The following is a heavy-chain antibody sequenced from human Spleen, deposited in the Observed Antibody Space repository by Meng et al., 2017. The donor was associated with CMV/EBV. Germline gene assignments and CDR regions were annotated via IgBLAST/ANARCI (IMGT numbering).Heavy chain of an antibody. J-gene: IGHJ5*02. CDR3: ARDPSNTVVVPSSYFDP. V-gene: IGHV3-66*01. Sequence: GESLKISCAASGFTVSSNYMSWVRQAPGKGLEWVSVIYSGGSTYYADSVKGRFTISRDNAKNTLYLQMNSLKDEDTAMYYCARDPSNTVVVPSSYFDPWGQGTLVTVSS. CDR2: IYSGGST. D-gene: IGHD2-2*01. CDR1: GFTVSSNY.